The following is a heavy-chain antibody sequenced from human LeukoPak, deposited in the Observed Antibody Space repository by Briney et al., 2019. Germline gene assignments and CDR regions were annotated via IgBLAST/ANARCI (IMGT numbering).Heavy chain of an antibody. V-gene: IGHV4-61*01. CDR1: GGSISSSSYY. CDR3: ARETRGYYDSSGYYHYVDY. D-gene: IGHD3-22*01. J-gene: IGHJ4*02. Sequence: SETLSLTCTVSGGSISSSSYYWGWIRQPPGKGLEWIGYIYYSGSTNYNPSLKSRVTISVDTSKNQFSLKLNSVTAADTAVYYCARETRGYYDSSGYYHYVDYWGQGTLVTVSS. CDR2: IYYSGST.